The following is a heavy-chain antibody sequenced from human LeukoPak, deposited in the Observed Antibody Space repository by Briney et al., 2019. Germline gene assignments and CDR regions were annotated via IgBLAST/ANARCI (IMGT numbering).Heavy chain of an antibody. V-gene: IGHV3-23*01. J-gene: IGHJ5*02. CDR1: GFTFSSYA. CDR3: AKLSGLSWYESWFDP. Sequence: GGSLRLSCAASGFTFSSYAMSWVRQAPGKGLEWVSGISGSGGSTYYAYSVKGRFTISRDNSKNTLYLQLNSLRAEDTAVYYCAKLSGLSWYESWFDPWGQGTLVTVSS. CDR2: ISGSGGST. D-gene: IGHD6-13*01.